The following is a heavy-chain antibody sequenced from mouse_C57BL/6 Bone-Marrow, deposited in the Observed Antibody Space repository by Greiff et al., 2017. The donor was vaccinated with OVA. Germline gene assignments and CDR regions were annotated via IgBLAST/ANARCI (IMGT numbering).Heavy chain of an antibody. V-gene: IGHV1-82*01. Sequence: QVQLQQPGPELVKPGASVKISCKASGYAFTSSWMHWVKQRPGQGLEWIGRIYPGDGDTNYNGKFKGKATLTVDKSSSTAYMQLSSLTSEDSAVYFSANKAGVCDSNEGYFDYWGQGTTLTVSS. CDR1: GYAFTSSW. D-gene: IGHD2-5*01. CDR3: ANKAGVCDSNEGYFDY. CDR2: IYPGDGDT. J-gene: IGHJ2*01.